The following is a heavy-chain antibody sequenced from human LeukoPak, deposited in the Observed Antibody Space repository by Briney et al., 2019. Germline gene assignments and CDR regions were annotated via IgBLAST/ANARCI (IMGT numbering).Heavy chain of an antibody. CDR2: IYYSGST. V-gene: IGHV4-61*01. D-gene: IGHD5-12*01. CDR1: GGSVSSGSYY. Sequence: RASETLSLTCTVSGGSVSSGSYYWSWIRQPPGKGLEWIGYIYYSGSTNYNPSLKSRVTISVDTSKNQFSLKLSSVTAADTAVYYCARVHNSGPSWFDPWGQGTLVTVSS. J-gene: IGHJ5*02. CDR3: ARVHNSGPSWFDP.